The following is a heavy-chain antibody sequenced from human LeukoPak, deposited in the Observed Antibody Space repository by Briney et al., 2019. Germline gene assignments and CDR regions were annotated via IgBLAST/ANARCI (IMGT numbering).Heavy chain of an antibody. V-gene: IGHV1-18*01. CDR1: GYTFTSYG. Sequence: ASVKVSCKASGYTFTSYGISWVRQAPGQGLEWMGWISAYNGNTNYAQKLQGRVTMTTDTSTSTAYMELRSLRSDDTAVYYCARDFEPTMVTTGFDYWGQGTLVTVSS. CDR3: ARDFEPTMVTTGFDY. CDR2: ISAYNGNT. D-gene: IGHD4-17*01. J-gene: IGHJ4*02.